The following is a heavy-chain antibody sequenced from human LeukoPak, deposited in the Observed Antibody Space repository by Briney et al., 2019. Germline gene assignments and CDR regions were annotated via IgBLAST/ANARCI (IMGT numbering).Heavy chain of an antibody. V-gene: IGHV4-59*12. J-gene: IGHJ4*02. CDR2: IYYSGST. CDR1: GGSISSYY. CDR3: ARVNMVRGYDIDY. D-gene: IGHD3-10*01. Sequence: PSETLSLTCTVSGGSISSYYWSWIRQPPGKGLEWIGYIYYSGSTNYNPSLKSRVTISGDTSKNQFSLKLSSVTAADTAVYYCARVNMVRGYDIDYWGQGTLVTVSS.